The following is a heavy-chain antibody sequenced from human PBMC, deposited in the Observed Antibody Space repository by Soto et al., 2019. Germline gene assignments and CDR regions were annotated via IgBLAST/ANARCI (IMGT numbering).Heavy chain of an antibody. J-gene: IGHJ5*02. CDR2: IYYSGST. Sequence: PSETLSLTCTVSGGSISSSSYYWGWIRQPPGKGLEWIGSIYYSGSTYYNPSLKSRVTISVDTSKNQFSLKLSSVTAADTAVYSCARRVFFNCTEGIDINFLSWDEASFDP. V-gene: IGHV4-39*07. CDR1: GGSISSSSYY. CDR3: ARRVFFNCTEGIDINFLSWDEASFDP. D-gene: IGHD2-8*01.